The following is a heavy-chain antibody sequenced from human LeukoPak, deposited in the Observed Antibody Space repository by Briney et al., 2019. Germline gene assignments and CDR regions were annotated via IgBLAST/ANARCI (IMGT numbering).Heavy chain of an antibody. J-gene: IGHJ4*02. V-gene: IGHV3-30*01. Sequence: GGSLRLSCAASGFTFSHYPMHWVRQAPGKGLEWLAVISHDSNYRYYADSVKGRFTISRGNSNNTLYLQIDSLRPEDTAMYFCARDRRYYFDYWGQGTLVTVSS. CDR1: GFTFSHYP. CDR2: ISHDSNYR. CDR3: ARDRRYYFDY.